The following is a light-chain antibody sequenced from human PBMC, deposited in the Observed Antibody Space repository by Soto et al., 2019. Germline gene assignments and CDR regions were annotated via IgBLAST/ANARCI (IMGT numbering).Light chain of an antibody. J-gene: IGKJ4*01. CDR3: QQYYSTPLS. V-gene: IGKV4-1*01. Sequence: TLAPDSLAVSLGERATVNCKSSQSVLYRSNNNNYLAWYQQKPGQPPKLLIYWASTRESGVPDRFSGSGSGTDFTLTISSLQAEDVAVYYCQQYYSTPLSFGGGTRVEIK. CDR1: QSVLYRSNNNNY. CDR2: WAS.